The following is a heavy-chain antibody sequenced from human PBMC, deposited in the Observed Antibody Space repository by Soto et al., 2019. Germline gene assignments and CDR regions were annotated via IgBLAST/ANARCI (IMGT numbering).Heavy chain of an antibody. Sequence: GGSLRLSCAASGFTFSSYAMSWVRQAPGKGLEWVSAISGSGGSTYYVDSVKGRFTISRDNSKNTLYLQMSSLRAEDTAVYYCAKFLRGATTYFDYWGQGTLVTVSS. CDR1: GFTFSSYA. V-gene: IGHV3-23*01. CDR3: AKFLRGATTYFDY. D-gene: IGHD1-26*01. CDR2: ISGSGGST. J-gene: IGHJ4*02.